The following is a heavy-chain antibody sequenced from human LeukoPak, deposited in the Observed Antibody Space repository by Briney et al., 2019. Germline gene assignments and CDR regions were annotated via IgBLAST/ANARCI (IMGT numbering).Heavy chain of an antibody. CDR2: MNPNSGNT. V-gene: IGHV1-8*01. D-gene: IGHD3-3*01. J-gene: IGHJ4*02. CDR1: GYTFTSYD. CDR3: ARVQGFWLRPYFDY. Sequence: ASVKVSCKASGYTFTSYDINWVRQATGQGLEWMGWMNPNSGNTGYAQKFQGRVTMTRNTSISTANMELSSLRSEDTAVYYCARVQGFWLRPYFDYWGQGTLVTVSS.